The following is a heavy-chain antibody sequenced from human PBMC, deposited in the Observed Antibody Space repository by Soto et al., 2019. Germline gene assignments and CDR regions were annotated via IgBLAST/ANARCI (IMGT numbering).Heavy chain of an antibody. CDR2: FSVRGNI. D-gene: IGHD2-8*01. V-gene: IGHV4-61*01. CDR3: ATLLVGNGGGGY. CDR1: GASVSSDYYH. J-gene: IGHJ4*02. Sequence: QVQLQESVPGLLKPSETLSLTCTVSGASVSSDYYHWSSIGQPPGKGLEWIGYFSVRGNINYPPSLKSRLTISTETSTNQLSLKLSSVTTADTAVYYCATLLVGNGGGGYWRQAILVTVPS.